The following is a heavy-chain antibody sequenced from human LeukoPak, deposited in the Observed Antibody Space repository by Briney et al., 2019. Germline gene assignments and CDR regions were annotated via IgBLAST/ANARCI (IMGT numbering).Heavy chain of an antibody. CDR2: INTDGSTT. CDR1: GFTFSGYW. CDR3: ARERIASYLSVPGFGY. V-gene: IGHV3-74*01. D-gene: IGHD6-6*01. Sequence: GGSLRLSCAASGFTFSGYWMHWVRQAPGKGLVWVSRINTDGSTTTYADSVKGRFTISRDNAKNTLYLHMNSLRAEDTAVYYCARERIASYLSVPGFGYWGQGTLVIVSS. J-gene: IGHJ4*02.